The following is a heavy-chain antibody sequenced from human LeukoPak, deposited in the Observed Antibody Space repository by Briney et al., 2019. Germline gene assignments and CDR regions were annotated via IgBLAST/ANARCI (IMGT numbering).Heavy chain of an antibody. CDR2: ISSSSSYI. D-gene: IGHD6-13*01. V-gene: IGHV3-21*01. CDR1: GFTFSSYS. J-gene: IGHJ5*02. Sequence: PGGSLRLSCAASGFTFSSYSMNWVRQAPGKGLEWVSSISSSSSYIYYADSEKGRFTISRDNAKNSLYLQMNSLRAEDTAVYYCARSRRATSSSWYNWFDPWGQGTLVTVSS. CDR3: ARSRRATSSSWYNWFDP.